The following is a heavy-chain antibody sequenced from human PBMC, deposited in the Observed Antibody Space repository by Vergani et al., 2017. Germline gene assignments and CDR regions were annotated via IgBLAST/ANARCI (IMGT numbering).Heavy chain of an antibody. CDR1: GGTFSSYA. D-gene: IGHD6-13*01. V-gene: IGHV1-69*06. CDR2: IIPIFGTA. CDR3: AGGGEYSISWYVHYYYMDF. Sequence: QVQLVQSGAEVKKPGSSVKVSCKASGGTFSSYAISWVRQAPGQGLEWMGGIIPIFGTANYEQKFQGRVTMTADKSTGTAYMELSSLRSEDTAVYYCAGGGEYSISWYVHYYYMDFWGKGTTVTVSS. J-gene: IGHJ6*03.